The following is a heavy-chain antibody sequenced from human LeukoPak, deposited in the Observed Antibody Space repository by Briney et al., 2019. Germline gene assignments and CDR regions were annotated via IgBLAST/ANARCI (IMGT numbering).Heavy chain of an antibody. CDR1: GFTFGTYG. V-gene: IGHV3-30*03. J-gene: IGHJ4*02. D-gene: IGHD2-2*01. CDR3: ARVDCSSTSCYRPFFDY. CDR2: VSYDGSSI. Sequence: GGSLRLSCAASGFTFGTYGMHWVRQAPGKGLEWVAVVSYDGSSIYYTDSVKGRFTISRDNARNSLYLQMNSLRAEDTAVYYCARVDCSSTSCYRPFFDYWGQGTLVTVSS.